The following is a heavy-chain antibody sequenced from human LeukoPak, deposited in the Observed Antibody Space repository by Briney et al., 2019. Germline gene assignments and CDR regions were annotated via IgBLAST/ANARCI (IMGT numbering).Heavy chain of an antibody. J-gene: IGHJ6*02. CDR3: ARDYYDSSGYYGSFYYYGMDV. D-gene: IGHD3-22*01. CDR2: IYYSGST. Sequence: PSETLSLTCTVSGGSISSYYWSWIRQPPGKGLEWIGYIYYSGSTNYNPSLKSRVTISVDTSKNQFPLKLSSVTAADTAVYYCARDYYDSSGYYGSFYYYGMDVWGQGTTVTVSS. CDR1: GGSISSYY. V-gene: IGHV4-59*01.